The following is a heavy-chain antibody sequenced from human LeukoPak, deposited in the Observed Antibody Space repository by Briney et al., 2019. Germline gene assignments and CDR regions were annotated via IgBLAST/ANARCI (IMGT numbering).Heavy chain of an antibody. CDR2: IVVGSGNT. V-gene: IGHV1-58*02. CDR1: GFTFTSSA. CDR3: AASLEYSSSWYLDN. D-gene: IGHD6-13*01. Sequence: ASVKVSCKASGFTFTSSAMQWVRQARGQRLEWIGWIVVGSGNTNYAQKFQERVTITRDMSTSTAYMELSSLRSEDTAVYYCAASLEYSSSWYLDNWGQGTLVTVSS. J-gene: IGHJ4*02.